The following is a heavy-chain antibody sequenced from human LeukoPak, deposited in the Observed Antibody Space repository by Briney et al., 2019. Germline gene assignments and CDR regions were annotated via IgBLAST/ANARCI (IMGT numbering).Heavy chain of an antibody. CDR3: ARDGSGTVDAFDI. V-gene: IGHV3-21*01. Sequence: GGSLRLSCAASALTFSSYSMNWVRQAPGKGLEWVSSISSSSSYIYYADSVKGRFTISRDNAKNSLYLQMNSLRAEDTAVYYCARDGSGTVDAFDIWGQGTMVSVSS. CDR2: ISSSSSYI. D-gene: IGHD3-10*01. J-gene: IGHJ3*02. CDR1: ALTFSSYS.